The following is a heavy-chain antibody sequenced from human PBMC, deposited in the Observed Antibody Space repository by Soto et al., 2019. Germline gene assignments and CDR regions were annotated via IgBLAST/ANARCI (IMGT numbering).Heavy chain of an antibody. V-gene: IGHV1-8*01. D-gene: IGHD6-19*01. Sequence: QVQLVQSGAAVKKPGASVKVSCKASGYTFTSYDINWVRQATGQGLEWMVWMNPKSGNTGYAQKIQGRLTMTRNNSISTDYIEMSRLISEDTAVYYCASAGSGWKLYWCQGTLGTVSS. CDR1: GYTFTSYD. J-gene: IGHJ4*02. CDR3: ASAGSGWKLY. CDR2: MNPKSGNT.